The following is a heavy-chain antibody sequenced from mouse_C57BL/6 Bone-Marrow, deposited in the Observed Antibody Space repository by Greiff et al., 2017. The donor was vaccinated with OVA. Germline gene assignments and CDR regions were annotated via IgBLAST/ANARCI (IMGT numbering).Heavy chain of an antibody. CDR3: AREGLSYYEPYYAMDY. V-gene: IGHV1-82*01. J-gene: IGHJ4*01. Sequence: QVQLQQSGPELVKPGASVKISCKASGYAFSSSWMNWVKQRPGKGLEWIGRIYPGDGDTNYNGKFKGKATLTADKSSSTAYMQLSSLTSEDSAVYFCAREGLSYYEPYYAMDYWGQGTSVTVSS. CDR1: GYAFSSSW. CDR2: IYPGDGDT. D-gene: IGHD2-12*01.